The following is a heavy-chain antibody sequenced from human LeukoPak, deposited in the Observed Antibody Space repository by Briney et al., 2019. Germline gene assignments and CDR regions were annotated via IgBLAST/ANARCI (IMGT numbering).Heavy chain of an antibody. D-gene: IGHD2-21*02. V-gene: IGHV5-10-1*01. J-gene: IGHJ5*02. CDR1: GYSFTSYW. CDR2: IDPSDSYT. Sequence: GESLKISCKGSGYSFTSYWISWVRQMPGKGLEWMGRIDPSDSYTNYSPSFQGHVTISADKSISTAYLQWSSLKASDTAMHYCARDNPTRHIVVVTAKNWFDPWGQGTLVTVSS. CDR3: ARDNPTRHIVVVTAKNWFDP.